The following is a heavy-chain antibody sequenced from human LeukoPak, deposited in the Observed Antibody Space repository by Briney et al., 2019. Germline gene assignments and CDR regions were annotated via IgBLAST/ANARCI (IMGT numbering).Heavy chain of an antibody. Sequence: GASVKVSCKASGYSFTSYGFSWVRQAPGQGLEWLGWISAYDGGTNCEQKFQGRLTMTTETSTTTAYMELRSLRSDDTAVYYCARLARYHLLEASDIWGQGTMVTVYS. D-gene: IGHD1-14*01. V-gene: IGHV1-18*01. CDR1: GYSFTSYG. CDR3: ARLARYHLLEASDI. CDR2: ISAYDGGT. J-gene: IGHJ3*02.